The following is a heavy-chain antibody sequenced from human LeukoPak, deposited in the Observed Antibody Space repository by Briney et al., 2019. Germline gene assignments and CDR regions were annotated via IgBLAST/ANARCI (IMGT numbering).Heavy chain of an antibody. D-gene: IGHD1-20*01. CDR1: GFTFDDYA. J-gene: IGHJ5*02. V-gene: IGHV3-9*01. Sequence: PGRSLRLSCAASGFTFDDYAMHWVRQAPGKGLEWVSGISWNSGSIGYADSVKGRFTISRDNAKNSLYLQMNSLRADDTAVYYRVHAAYNWNPGSAWGQGTLVTVSS. CDR3: VHAAYNWNPGSA. CDR2: ISWNSGSI.